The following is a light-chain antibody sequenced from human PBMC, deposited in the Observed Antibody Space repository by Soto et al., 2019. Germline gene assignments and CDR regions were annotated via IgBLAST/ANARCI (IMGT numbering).Light chain of an antibody. Sequence: EIVLTQSPATLSLSPGERATLSCIAGQSVSSYLAWYQQIPGQAPRLLIYGASTRATGIPARFSGSGSGTEFTLTISSLQSEDFAVYYCQQYNTWPPLITFGQGTRLEI. CDR1: QSVSSY. V-gene: IGKV3-15*01. CDR2: GAS. J-gene: IGKJ5*01. CDR3: QQYNTWPPLIT.